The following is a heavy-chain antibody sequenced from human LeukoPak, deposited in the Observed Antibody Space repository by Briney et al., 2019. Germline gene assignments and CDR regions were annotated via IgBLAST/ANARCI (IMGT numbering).Heavy chain of an antibody. V-gene: IGHV3-23*01. D-gene: IGHD3-16*01. CDR1: GFTFRSYA. CDR3: AKMIGPIDY. Sequence: PGGSLRLSCAASGFTFRSYAVSWVRQAPGKGLEWVSSISGSGGSTYYADSVKGRFTISRDNSKNTLYLQMNSLRAEDTAIYYCAKMIGPIDYWGQGTLVPVSS. J-gene: IGHJ4*02. CDR2: ISGSGGST.